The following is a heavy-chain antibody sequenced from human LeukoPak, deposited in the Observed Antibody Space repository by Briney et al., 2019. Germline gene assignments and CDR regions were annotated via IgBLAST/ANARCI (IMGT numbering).Heavy chain of an antibody. CDR1: GGSISSYY. CDR2: IYYSGST. V-gene: IGHV4-59*08. Sequence: SETLSLTCTVSGGSISSYYWSWIRQPPGKGLEWIGYIYYSGSTNYNPSLKSRVTISVDTSKNQFSLKLSSVTAADTAVYYCATGVTYCSSTSCYLRAFDYWGQGTLVTVSS. J-gene: IGHJ4*02. CDR3: ATGVTYCSSTSCYLRAFDY. D-gene: IGHD2-2*01.